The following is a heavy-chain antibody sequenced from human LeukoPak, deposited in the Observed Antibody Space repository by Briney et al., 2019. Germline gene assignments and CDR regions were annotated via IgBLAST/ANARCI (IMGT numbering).Heavy chain of an antibody. J-gene: IGHJ4*02. D-gene: IGHD4-17*01. Sequence: PSETLSLTCTVSGCSISSYYWSWIRQPPGKGLEWIGYIYYSGSTNYNPSLKSRVTISVDTSKNQFSLTLSSVTAADTAAYYCARDYGDFFDYWGQGTLVTVSS. V-gene: IGHV4-59*01. CDR3: ARDYGDFFDY. CDR2: IYYSGST. CDR1: GCSISSYY.